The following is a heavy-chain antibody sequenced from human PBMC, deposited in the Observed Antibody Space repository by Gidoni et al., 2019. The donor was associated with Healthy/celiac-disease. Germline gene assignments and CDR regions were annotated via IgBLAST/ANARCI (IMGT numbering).Heavy chain of an antibody. V-gene: IGHV3-21*01. CDR2: ISSSSSYI. CDR3: ARIDGYTNSDAFDI. D-gene: IGHD5-12*01. CDR1: GVPFSSYS. J-gene: IGHJ3*02. Sequence: EVQLVESGGGLVKPGGSLRLSCAASGVPFSSYSMNWVRQAPGKGLEWVSSISSSSSYIYYADSVKGRFTISRDNAKNSLYLQMNSLRAEDTAVYYCARIDGYTNSDAFDIWGQGTMVTVSS.